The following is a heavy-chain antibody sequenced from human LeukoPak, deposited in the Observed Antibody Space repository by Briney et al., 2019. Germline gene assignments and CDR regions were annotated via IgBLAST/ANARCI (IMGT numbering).Heavy chain of an antibody. D-gene: IGHD2-2*01. CDR1: GGSISSTDYY. Sequence: SETLSLTCTVSGGSISSTDYYWGWIRQPPGRGLEWIGSIYYSGITYYNPSLKSRVTISVDTSNNQFSLKLSSVTAADTAMYFCARPLIYCVGTSCHFDYWGQGTLVTVSS. V-gene: IGHV4-39*01. J-gene: IGHJ4*02. CDR2: IYYSGIT. CDR3: ARPLIYCVGTSCHFDY.